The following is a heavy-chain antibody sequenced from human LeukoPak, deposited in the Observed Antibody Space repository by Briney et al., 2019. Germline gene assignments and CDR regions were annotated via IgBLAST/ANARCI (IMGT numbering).Heavy chain of an antibody. D-gene: IGHD3-10*01. Sequence: GGSLRLSCAASGFTFSSYGMHWVRQAPGKGLEWVAFIRYDGSNKYYADSVKGRFTISRDNSKNTLYLQMNSLRAEDTAVYYCAKDHYGSGSYYRFVAYYFDYWGQGTLATVSS. CDR3: AKDHYGSGSYYRFVAYYFDY. CDR1: GFTFSSYG. CDR2: IRYDGSNK. J-gene: IGHJ4*02. V-gene: IGHV3-30*02.